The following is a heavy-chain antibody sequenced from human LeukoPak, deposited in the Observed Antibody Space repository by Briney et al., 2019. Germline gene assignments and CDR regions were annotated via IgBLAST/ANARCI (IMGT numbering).Heavy chain of an antibody. Sequence: GGSLRLACAASAFTVYNNYMRWVRQAPGKGLEFVSLIYSGGTTSYSDSVKGRFTISRDNSKNTLYLQMNSLRVEDTAVYYCANSPTFGPWARGTVLTVSS. J-gene: IGHJ5*02. CDR2: IYSGGTT. D-gene: IGHD2/OR15-2a*01. CDR3: ANSPTFGP. CDR1: AFTVYNNY. V-gene: IGHV3-53*05.